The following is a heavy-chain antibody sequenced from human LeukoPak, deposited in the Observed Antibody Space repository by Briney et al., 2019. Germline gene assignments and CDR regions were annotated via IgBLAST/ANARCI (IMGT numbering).Heavy chain of an antibody. Sequence: PGRSLRLSCAASGFTFSSYGMHWVRQAPGKGLEWVAVIWYDGSNKYYADSVKGRFTISRDNSKNTLCLQMNSLRAEDTAVYYCARDPSLGGAARPFDYWGQGTLVTVSS. CDR1: GFTFSSYG. D-gene: IGHD6-6*01. CDR3: ARDPSLGGAARPFDY. J-gene: IGHJ4*02. CDR2: IWYDGSNK. V-gene: IGHV3-33*01.